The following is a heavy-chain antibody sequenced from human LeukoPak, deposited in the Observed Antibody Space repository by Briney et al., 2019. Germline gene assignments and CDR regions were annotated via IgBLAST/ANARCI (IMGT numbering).Heavy chain of an antibody. CDR3: AKESAYYDFWSSYPGLVYFDY. D-gene: IGHD3-3*01. V-gene: IGHV3-53*01. J-gene: IGHJ4*02. CDR1: GFTVSSNY. CDR2: IYRDGST. Sequence: GGSLRLSCAASGFTVSSNYMSWVRQAPGKGLEWVSVIYRDGSTYYADSVKDRFTISRDNSKNTLYLQMNSLRAEDTAVYYCAKESAYYDFWSSYPGLVYFDYWGQGTLVTVSS.